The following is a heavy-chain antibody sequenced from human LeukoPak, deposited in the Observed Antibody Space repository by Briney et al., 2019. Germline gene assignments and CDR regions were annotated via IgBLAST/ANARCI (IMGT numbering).Heavy chain of an antibody. V-gene: IGHV1-69*13. CDR1: GGTFSSYA. CDR3: AREAYYYDSSGYHPYYYYYMDV. CDR2: IIPIFGTA. J-gene: IGHJ6*03. D-gene: IGHD3-22*01. Sequence: SVKVSCKASGGTFSSYAISWVRQAPGQGLEWMGGIIPIFGTANYAQKFQGRVTITADESTSTAYMELSSLRSEDTAVYYCAREAYYYDSSGYHPYYYYYMDVWGKGTTVTISS.